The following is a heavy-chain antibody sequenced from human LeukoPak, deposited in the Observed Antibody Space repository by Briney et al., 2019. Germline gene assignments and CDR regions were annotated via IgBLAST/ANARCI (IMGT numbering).Heavy chain of an antibody. CDR3: ASSIVVVPRFDY. Sequence: PGGSLRLSCAASGFTFSDYYMSWIRQAPGKGPEWVSYISSSGSTIYYADSVKGRFTISRDNAKNSLYLQMSSLRAEDTAVYYCASSIVVVPRFDYWGQGTLVTVSS. CDR2: ISSSGSTI. D-gene: IGHD2-21*01. V-gene: IGHV3-11*01. J-gene: IGHJ4*02. CDR1: GFTFSDYY.